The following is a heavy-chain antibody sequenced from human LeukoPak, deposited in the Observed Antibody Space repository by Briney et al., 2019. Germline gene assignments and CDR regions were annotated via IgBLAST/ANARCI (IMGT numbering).Heavy chain of an antibody. CDR1: GGTFISYA. Sequence: GASVKVSCKASGGTFISYAISWVRQAPGQGLEWMGRIIPIFGTANYAQKFQGRVTITTDESTSTAYMELSSLRSEDTAVYYCARASGDTAMVNMDYWGQGTLVTVSS. CDR2: IIPIFGTA. V-gene: IGHV1-69*05. CDR3: ARASGDTAMVNMDY. J-gene: IGHJ4*02. D-gene: IGHD5-18*01.